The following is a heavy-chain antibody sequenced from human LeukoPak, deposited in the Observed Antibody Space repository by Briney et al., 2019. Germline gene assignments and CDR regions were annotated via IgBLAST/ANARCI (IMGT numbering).Heavy chain of an antibody. V-gene: IGHV4-39*01. CDR2: IYYSGST. CDR1: GVSISSSSYY. CDR3: ARHTIVGAANWFDP. J-gene: IGHJ5*02. D-gene: IGHD1-26*01. Sequence: SETLSLTCTVSGVSISSSSYYWGWIRQPPGKGLEWIGSIYYSGSTYYTPSLKTRVPISVDTSKNQFSLKLSSVTAADTAVYYCARHTIVGAANWFDPWGQGTLVTVSS.